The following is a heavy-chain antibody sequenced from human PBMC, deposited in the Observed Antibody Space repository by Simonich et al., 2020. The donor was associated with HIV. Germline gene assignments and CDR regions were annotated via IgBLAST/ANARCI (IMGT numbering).Heavy chain of an antibody. CDR2: ISSSSSYI. Sequence: EVQLVESGGGLVKPGGSLRLSCAASGFTFSSYSMNWVRQAPVKGLEWVSSISSSSSYIYYADSVKGRFTISRDNAKNSLYLQRNSLRAEDTAVYYCARDGRKGSSTSCSDYWGQGTLVTVSS. V-gene: IGHV3-21*01. D-gene: IGHD2-2*01. CDR1: GFTFSSYS. J-gene: IGHJ4*02. CDR3: ARDGRKGSSTSCSDY.